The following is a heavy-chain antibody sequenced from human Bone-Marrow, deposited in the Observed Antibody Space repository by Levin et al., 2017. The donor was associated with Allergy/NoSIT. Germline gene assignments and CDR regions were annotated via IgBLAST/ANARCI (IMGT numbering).Heavy chain of an antibody. V-gene: IGHV4-31*03. CDR3: AREVLTSLGGPIHSFDV. Sequence: TSETLSLTCTVSGGSINTGGYYWTWLRQHPVRGLEWIGYIFFSGSTFYNPSLKSRLSISLDTSRNPFSLSLRSVTVADTAVYYCAREVLTSLGGPIHSFDVWGQGTTVTVSS. J-gene: IGHJ3*01. CDR2: IFFSGST. D-gene: IGHD3-16*01. CDR1: GGSINTGGYY.